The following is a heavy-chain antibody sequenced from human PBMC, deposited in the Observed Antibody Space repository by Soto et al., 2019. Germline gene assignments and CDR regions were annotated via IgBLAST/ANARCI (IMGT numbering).Heavy chain of an antibody. Sequence: SVKVSCKASGGTFSSYAISWVRQAPGQGLEWMGGIIPIFGTANYAQKFRGRVTITADESTSTAYMELSSLRSEDTAVYHCAXARGSSGWVQLVNWFDPWGQGTLVTVSS. J-gene: IGHJ5*02. CDR3: AXARGSSGWVQLVNWFDP. CDR2: IIPIFGTA. V-gene: IGHV1-69*13. CDR1: GGTFSSYA. D-gene: IGHD6-19*01.